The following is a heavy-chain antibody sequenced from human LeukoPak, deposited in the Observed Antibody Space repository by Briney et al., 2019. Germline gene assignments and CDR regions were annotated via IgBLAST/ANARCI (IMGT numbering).Heavy chain of an antibody. CDR3: TTDQFNSFDI. J-gene: IGHJ3*02. CDR1: GFTFSGST. CDR2: MRSKANSFVT. D-gene: IGHD5-24*01. V-gene: IGHV3-73*01. Sequence: GGSLKLSCTASGFTFSGSTVHWVRQASGKGLEWVGRMRSKANSFVTTYTTSVQGRFTISRDDSKNTAYLQMNSLRTEDTALYYCTTDQFNSFDIWGRGAMVTVSS.